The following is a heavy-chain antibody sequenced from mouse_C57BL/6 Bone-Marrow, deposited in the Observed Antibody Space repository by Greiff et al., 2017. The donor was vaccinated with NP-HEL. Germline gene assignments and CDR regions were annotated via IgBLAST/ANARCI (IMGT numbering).Heavy chain of an antibody. D-gene: IGHD1-1*01. J-gene: IGHJ1*03. CDR1: GYNFTNYW. CDR2: IYPGGGYT. CDR3: ARWYYGHWYFDV. Sequence: VQLQESGAELVRPGTSVKMSCKASGYNFTNYWIGWAKQRPGHGLEWIGDIYPGGGYTNYNEKFKGKATLTADKSSSTAYMQFSSLTAEDSAIYYGARWYYGHWYFDVWGTGTTVTVSS. V-gene: IGHV1-63*01.